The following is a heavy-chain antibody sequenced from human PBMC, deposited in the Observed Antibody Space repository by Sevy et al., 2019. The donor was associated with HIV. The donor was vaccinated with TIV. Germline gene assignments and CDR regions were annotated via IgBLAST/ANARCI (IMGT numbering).Heavy chain of an antibody. CDR3: AKSTMRDTAMALYCYFDYGMDV. CDR2: ISYDGSNK. J-gene: IGHJ6*02. CDR1: GFTFTSYG. Sequence: GGSLRLSCAASGFTFTSYGMHWVRQAPGKGLEWVAVISYDGSNKYYADSVKGRFTISRYNSKNTLYLQVNNLRALDTAVYYCAKSTMRDTAMALYCYFDYGMDVWGQGTTVTVSS. D-gene: IGHD5-18*01. V-gene: IGHV3-30*18.